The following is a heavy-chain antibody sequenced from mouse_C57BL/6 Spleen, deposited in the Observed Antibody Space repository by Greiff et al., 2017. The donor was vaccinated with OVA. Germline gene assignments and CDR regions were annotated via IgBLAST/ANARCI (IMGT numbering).Heavy chain of an antibody. D-gene: IGHD2-2*01. CDR1: GYTFTEYT. CDR3: ARDEGDYGYGARFAY. J-gene: IGHJ3*01. V-gene: IGHV1-62-2*01. Sequence: QVQLQQSGAELVKPGASVKLSCKASGYTFTEYTVHWVKQRSGQGLEWIGWFYPGSGSIKYNEKFKDKATLTADKSSGTVYMELSRLTSEDSAVYFCARDEGDYGYGARFAYWGQGTLVTVSA. CDR2: FYPGSGSI.